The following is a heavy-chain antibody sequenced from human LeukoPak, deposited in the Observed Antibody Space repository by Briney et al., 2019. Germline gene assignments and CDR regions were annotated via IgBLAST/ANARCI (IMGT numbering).Heavy chain of an antibody. D-gene: IGHD7-27*01. CDR2: MNPNSGNT. CDR3: ARVGNWGYYYYGMGV. CDR1: GYTFTSYD. Sequence: ASVKVSCKASGYTFTSYDINWVRQATGQGLEWMGWMNPNSGNTGYAQKFQGRVTMTRNTSISTAYMELSSLRSEDTAVYYCARVGNWGYYYYGMGVWGQGTTVTVSS. V-gene: IGHV1-8*01. J-gene: IGHJ6*02.